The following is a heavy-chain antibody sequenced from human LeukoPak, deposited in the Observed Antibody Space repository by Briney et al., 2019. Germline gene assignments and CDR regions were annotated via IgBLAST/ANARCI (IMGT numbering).Heavy chain of an antibody. CDR2: IYTSGST. V-gene: IGHV4-4*07. J-gene: IGHJ4*02. D-gene: IGHD5-18*01. CDR1: GGSISSYY. CDR3: ARVRRYSYGYTAYYFDY. Sequence: SETLSPTCTVSGGSISSYYWSWIRQPAGKGLEWIGRIYTSGSTNYNPSLKSRVTMSVDTSKNQFSLKLSSVTAADTALYYCARVRRYSYGYTAYYFDYWGQGTLVTVSS.